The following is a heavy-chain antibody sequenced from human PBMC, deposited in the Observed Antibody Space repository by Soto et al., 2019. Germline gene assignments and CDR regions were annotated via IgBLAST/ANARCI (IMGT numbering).Heavy chain of an antibody. V-gene: IGHV3-7*01. CDR1: GFTLSRHW. CDR3: ARDWEGSGWPADY. CDR2: IKQDGSEI. D-gene: IGHD6-19*01. J-gene: IGHJ4*02. Sequence: GGSLRLSCAASGFTLSRHWMSWVRQAPGKGLEWVAIIKQDGSEIDYVDSVRGRFTISRDNAKNSLFLQMDSLRVEDTAVYYCARDWEGSGWPADYWGQGTLVTVSS.